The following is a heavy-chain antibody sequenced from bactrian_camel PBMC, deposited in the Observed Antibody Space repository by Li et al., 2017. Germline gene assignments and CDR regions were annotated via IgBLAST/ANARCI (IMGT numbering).Heavy chain of an antibody. J-gene: IGHJ4*01. Sequence: DVQLVESGGGLVQPGGSLRLSGEASGFTLATTWMTWVRQAAGKGLEWVGVHNGAFITYYGDSVKGRVTISRDNAKNTVSLQMNLLKSEDTALYYCATAKWLLPAYDYWGQGTQVTVS. CDR1: GFTLATTW. CDR3: ATAKWLLPAYDY. D-gene: IGHD2*01. V-gene: IGHV3S40*01. CDR2: HNGAFIT.